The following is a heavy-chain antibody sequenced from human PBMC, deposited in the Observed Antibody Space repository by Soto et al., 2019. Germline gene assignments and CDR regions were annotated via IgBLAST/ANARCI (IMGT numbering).Heavy chain of an antibody. CDR1: GGSISSYY. CDR3: ARHIASQYCSGSGRYGPFDY. J-gene: IGHJ4*01. CDR2: IYFSGSG. D-gene: IGHD2-15*01. V-gene: IGHV4-59*01. Sequence: SETLSLTCTVSGGSISSYYWSWIRQPPGGGLEYIGYIYFSGSGNYNPSLKSRLTISLDTSKNQFSLKLSSVTAADTAVYYCARHIASQYCSGSGRYGPFDYWGHGTLVTVS.